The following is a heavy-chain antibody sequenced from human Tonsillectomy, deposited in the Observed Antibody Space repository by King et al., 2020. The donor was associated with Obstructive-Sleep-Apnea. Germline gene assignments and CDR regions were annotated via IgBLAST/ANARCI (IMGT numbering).Heavy chain of an antibody. CDR3: ARVYANYEIDY. D-gene: IGHD3-3*01. CDR2: IHRGDADA. Sequence: QLVQSGAVVKKAGESLKISCRGSGYRFTNYFIAWVRQIPGKGQEWRGVIHRGDADAKYSPSFQGQVTSTVVKSITTAYLQWSSLKASDSAIYYCARVYANYEIDYWGQGTLVTVSS. V-gene: IGHV5-51*01. J-gene: IGHJ4*02. CDR1: GYRFTNYF.